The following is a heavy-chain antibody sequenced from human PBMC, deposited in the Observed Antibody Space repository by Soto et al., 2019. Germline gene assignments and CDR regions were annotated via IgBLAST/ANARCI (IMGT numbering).Heavy chain of an antibody. J-gene: IGHJ4*02. CDR2: IYYSGGT. CDR3: ERRRKRTGTTRYFDY. CDR1: DGSISSSSYY. V-gene: IGHV4-39*01. D-gene: IGHD1-7*01. Sequence: QLQLQESGPGLEKPSETLSLTCTVSDGSISSSSYYWGWIRQPPGKELEWIGSIYYSGGTYYVPSLISRVTIYVATTNNQFSLKMSSVTSADTAVYYCERRRKRTGTTRYFDYWGQGTLVTVSS.